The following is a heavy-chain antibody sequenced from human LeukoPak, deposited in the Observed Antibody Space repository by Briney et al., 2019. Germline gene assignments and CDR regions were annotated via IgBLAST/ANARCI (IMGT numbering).Heavy chain of an antibody. J-gene: IGHJ4*02. D-gene: IGHD6-19*01. CDR2: IYDSGSI. CDR1: GGSISSYY. CDR3: GRATRGYSSGPIDS. V-gene: IGHV4-59*03. Sequence: KPSETLSLTCTVSGGSISSYYWSWIRQPPGKGLEWVGYIYDSGSINYNPSLKGRVTISVDTSKKEFSLRLSSVTAADTAVYYCGRATRGYSSGPIDSWGQGALVTVSS.